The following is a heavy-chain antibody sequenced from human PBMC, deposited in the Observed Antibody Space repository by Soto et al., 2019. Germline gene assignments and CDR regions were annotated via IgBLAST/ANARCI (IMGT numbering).Heavy chain of an antibody. Sequence: SETLSLTCTVSGGSISSSSYYWGWIRQPPGKGLEWIGSIYYSGSTYYNPSLKSRVTISVDTSKNQFSLKLSSVTAADTAVYYCARHAGIAVAGGDFDYWGQGTLVTVSS. D-gene: IGHD6-19*01. CDR3: ARHAGIAVAGGDFDY. CDR2: IYYSGST. J-gene: IGHJ4*02. V-gene: IGHV4-39*01. CDR1: GGSISSSSYY.